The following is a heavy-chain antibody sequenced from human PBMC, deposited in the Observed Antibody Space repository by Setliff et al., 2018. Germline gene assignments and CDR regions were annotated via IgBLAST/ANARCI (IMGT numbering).Heavy chain of an antibody. CDR1: GDTFSSYA. D-gene: IGHD3-22*01. Sequence: GASVKVSCKASGDTFSSYAINWVRQAPGQGLEWMGGIIPIFGTANYAQKFQGRVTITADESTSTVYMELSSLRSDDTALYYCAREEGYYYDSTDYYYYMDVWGKGTTVTVSS. V-gene: IGHV1-69*13. CDR3: AREEGYYYDSTDYYYYMDV. CDR2: IIPIFGTA. J-gene: IGHJ6*03.